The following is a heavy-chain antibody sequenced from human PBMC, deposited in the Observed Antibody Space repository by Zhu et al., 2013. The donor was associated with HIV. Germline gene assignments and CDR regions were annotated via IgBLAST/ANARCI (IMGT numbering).Heavy chain of an antibody. CDR1: GYTFTGYY. CDR3: ARPARNGYSYGWVYFDY. J-gene: IGHJ4*02. V-gene: IGHV1-2*04. D-gene: IGHD5-18*01. Sequence: QVQLVQSGAEVKKPGASVKVSCKASGYTFTGYYMHWVRQAPGQGLEWMGWINPNSGGTNYAQKFQGWVTMTRDTSISTAYMELSRLRSDDTAVYYCARPARNGYSYGWVYFDYWGQGTLVTVSS. CDR2: INPNSGGT.